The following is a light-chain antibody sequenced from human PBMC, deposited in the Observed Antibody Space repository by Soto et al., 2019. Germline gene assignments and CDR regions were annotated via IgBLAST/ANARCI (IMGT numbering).Light chain of an antibody. Sequence: DIQVTQSPSTLSASVGDRVTISCRASQNIDSWLAGYQQKPGKAPKLLIYDASSLESGVPSRFSGSGSGTEFTLTISSLQPDGCATYDLQQYNSYHYSSGPGTTVAIK. CDR1: QNIDSW. CDR2: DAS. CDR3: QQYNSYHYS. J-gene: IGKJ3*01. V-gene: IGKV1-5*01.